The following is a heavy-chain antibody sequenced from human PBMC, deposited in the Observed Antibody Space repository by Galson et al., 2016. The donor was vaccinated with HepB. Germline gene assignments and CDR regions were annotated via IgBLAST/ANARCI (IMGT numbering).Heavy chain of an antibody. CDR3: SKAPQWRSARLDP. V-gene: IGHV3-9*01. CDR2: ISWNSGNM. J-gene: IGHJ5*02. Sequence: SLRLSCAASGFTFESYAMHWVRQAPGKGLEWVSGISWNSGNMAYADSVKGRFTISSDNAKNSLYLQMNSLRVEDTALYFCSKAPQWRSARLDPWGQGTLVTVSS. D-gene: IGHD6-6*01. CDR1: GFTFESYA.